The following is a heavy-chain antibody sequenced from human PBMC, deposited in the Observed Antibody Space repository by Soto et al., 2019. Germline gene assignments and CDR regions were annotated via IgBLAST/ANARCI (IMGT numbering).Heavy chain of an antibody. CDR2: SSSNGGST. CDR3: ARGARGAVAGTYSFDS. J-gene: IGHJ4*02. Sequence: EVQLVESGGGLVQPGGSLRLSCAASGFTFSSYAMYWVRQAPGKGLEYVSASSSNGGSTSYANSVKGRFTISRDNSKNALYLQMGSLSAEDMAVYYCARGARGAVAGTYSFDSWGQGTLVTVSS. V-gene: IGHV3-64*01. CDR1: GFTFSSYA. D-gene: IGHD6-19*01.